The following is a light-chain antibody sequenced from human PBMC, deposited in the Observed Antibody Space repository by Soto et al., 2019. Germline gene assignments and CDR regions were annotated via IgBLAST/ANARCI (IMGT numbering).Light chain of an antibody. CDR1: QSISIW. J-gene: IGKJ1*01. Sequence: DIQMTQSPSTLSASVGDRVAITCRASQSISIWLAWYQQKPGKAPKLLIYKASSLESGVPSRFSGSGSGTEFTLTIISLQPDDFATYYCQQYNDYSWTFGQGTKVEIK. CDR3: QQYNDYSWT. CDR2: KAS. V-gene: IGKV1-5*03.